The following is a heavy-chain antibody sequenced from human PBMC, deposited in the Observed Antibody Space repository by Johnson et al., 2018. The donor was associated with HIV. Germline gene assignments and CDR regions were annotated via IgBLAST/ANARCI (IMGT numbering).Heavy chain of an antibody. CDR3: ARGRYYDYVWGSYQEEGDI. CDR1: GFIFHEYG. D-gene: IGHD3-16*01. Sequence: VQLVESGGGVVRPGGSLRLSCAASGFIFHEYGMTWVRQAPGKGLVWVSRINSDGSSTSYADSVKGRFTISRDNAKNTLYLQMNSLRAEDTAVYYCARGRYYDYVWGSYQEEGDIWGQGTKVTVSS. CDR2: INSDGSST. V-gene: IGHV3-74*02. J-gene: IGHJ3*02.